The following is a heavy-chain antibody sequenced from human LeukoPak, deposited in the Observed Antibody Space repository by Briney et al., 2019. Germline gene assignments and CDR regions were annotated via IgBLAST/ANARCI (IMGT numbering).Heavy chain of an antibody. Sequence: SETLSLTCAVYGGSFSGYYWSWIRQAPGKGLEWIGEINHSGSTNYNPSLKSRVTISVDTSKNQFSLKLSSVTAADTAVYYCARGRVVFRPWGQGTLVTVSS. D-gene: IGHD3-16*01. V-gene: IGHV4-34*01. CDR3: ARGRVVFRP. J-gene: IGHJ5*02. CDR1: GGSFSGYY. CDR2: INHSGST.